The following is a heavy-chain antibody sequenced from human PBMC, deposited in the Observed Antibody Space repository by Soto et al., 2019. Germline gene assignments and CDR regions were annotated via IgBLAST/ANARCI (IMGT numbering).Heavy chain of an antibody. Sequence: SVKVSCKASAYTFTSYYMHWVRQAPGQGLEWMGIINPSGGSTSYAQKFQGRVTMTRDTSTSTVYMELSSLRSEDTAVYYCARDLMGDGYNLYYFDYWGQGTLVTGSS. J-gene: IGHJ4*02. V-gene: IGHV1-46*01. D-gene: IGHD5-12*01. CDR1: AYTFTSYY. CDR3: ARDLMGDGYNLYYFDY. CDR2: INPSGGST.